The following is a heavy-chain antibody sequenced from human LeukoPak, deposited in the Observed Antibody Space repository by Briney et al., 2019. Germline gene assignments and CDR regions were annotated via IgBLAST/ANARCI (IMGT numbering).Heavy chain of an antibody. D-gene: IGHD6-25*01. CDR2: IYNSESS. J-gene: IGHJ3*02. CDR1: GGSISSYY. Sequence: PSDTLSLTCIGTGGSISSYYWGWIRQPPGKGLDCIGYIYNSESSNYNPSLKIRVSISVDTSKNHFSLKLSSVTAADTAVYYCARSAMDAFDIWGQGTMVTVSS. CDR3: ARSAMDAFDI. V-gene: IGHV4-59*08.